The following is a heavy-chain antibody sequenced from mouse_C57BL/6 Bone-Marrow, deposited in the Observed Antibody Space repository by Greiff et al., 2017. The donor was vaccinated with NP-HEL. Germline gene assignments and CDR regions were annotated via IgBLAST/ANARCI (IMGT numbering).Heavy chain of an antibody. CDR2: IDPSDSYT. D-gene: IGHD2-3*01. J-gene: IGHJ3*01. Sequence: QVQLKQPGAELVKPGASVKLSCKASGYTFTSYWMQWVKQRPGQGLEWIGEIDPSDSYTNYNQKFKGKATLTVDTSSSTAYMQLSSLTSEDSAVYACASPIYDSYYAFAYWGQGTLVTVSA. CDR3: ASPIYDSYYAFAY. CDR1: GYTFTSYW. V-gene: IGHV1-50*01.